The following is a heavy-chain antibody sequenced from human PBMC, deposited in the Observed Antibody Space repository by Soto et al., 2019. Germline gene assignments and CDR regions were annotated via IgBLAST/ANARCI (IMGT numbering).Heavy chain of an antibody. Sequence: GASVKVSCKASGGTFSSYTISWVRQAPGQGLEWMGRIIPILGIANYAQKFQGRVTITADKSTSTAYMELSSLRSEDTAVYYCAAPLSSGWYGGFAYWGQGTLVTGSS. V-gene: IGHV1-69*02. J-gene: IGHJ4*02. CDR1: GGTFSSYT. CDR2: IIPILGIA. D-gene: IGHD6-19*01. CDR3: AAPLSSGWYGGFAY.